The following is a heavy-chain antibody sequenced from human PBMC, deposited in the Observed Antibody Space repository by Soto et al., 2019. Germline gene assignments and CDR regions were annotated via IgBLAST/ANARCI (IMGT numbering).Heavy chain of an antibody. V-gene: IGHV3-23*01. D-gene: IGHD5-18*01. CDR2: ISGRGSST. Sequence: EVQLLESGGGLVQPGGSLRLSCAASGFTFSSYAMSWVRQAPGKGLEWVSTISGRGSSTYYADSVKGRFTISRDNSKNALYLQMHSLRAEDTAVYYCAKDLTIQLWLGVNYYYGMDVWGQGTTVTVSS. J-gene: IGHJ6*02. CDR1: GFTFSSYA. CDR3: AKDLTIQLWLGVNYYYGMDV.